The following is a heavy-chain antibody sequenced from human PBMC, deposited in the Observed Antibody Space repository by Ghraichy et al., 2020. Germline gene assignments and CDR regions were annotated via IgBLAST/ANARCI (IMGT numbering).Heavy chain of an antibody. J-gene: IGHJ6*02. D-gene: IGHD4-11*01. CDR1: GFSLTTSGVG. Sequence: SGPTLVKATQTLTLTCTFSGFSLTTSGVGVAWIRQPPGKALEWLALIHWDDDKRYSPSLKSRLTITKDTSKNQVVLTMTNMDPVDTATYYCAHHYSNYSPNYYYYGMDVWGQGTTVTVSS. CDR2: IHWDDDK. V-gene: IGHV2-5*02. CDR3: AHHYSNYSPNYYYYGMDV.